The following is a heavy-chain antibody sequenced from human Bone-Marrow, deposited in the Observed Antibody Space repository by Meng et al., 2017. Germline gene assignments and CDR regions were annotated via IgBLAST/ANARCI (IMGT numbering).Heavy chain of an antibody. D-gene: IGHD3-9*01. CDR3: ARSYYDILTGESTNAFDI. CDR1: GFTFSSYG. CDR2: IWYDGSNK. J-gene: IGHJ3*02. Sequence: SCAASGFTFSSYGMHWVRQAPGKGLEWVAVIWYDGSNKYYADSVKGRFTISRDNSKNTLYLQMNSLRAEDTAVYYCARSYYDILTGESTNAFDIWGQGTMVTVSS. V-gene: IGHV3-33*01.